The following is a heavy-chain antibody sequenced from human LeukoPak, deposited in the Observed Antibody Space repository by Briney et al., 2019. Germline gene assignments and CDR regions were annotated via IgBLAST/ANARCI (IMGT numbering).Heavy chain of an antibody. CDR1: GYSISSGYY. CDR2: IYHSGST. CDR3: ARIFSYYFDY. J-gene: IGHJ4*02. V-gene: IGHV4-38-2*01. D-gene: IGHD2-15*01. Sequence: PSETLYLTCAVSGYSISSGYYWGWIRQPPGKGLEWIGSIYHSGSTYYNPSLKSRVTISADTSKNQFSLKLSSVTAADTAVYYCARIFSYYFDYWGQGTLVTVSS.